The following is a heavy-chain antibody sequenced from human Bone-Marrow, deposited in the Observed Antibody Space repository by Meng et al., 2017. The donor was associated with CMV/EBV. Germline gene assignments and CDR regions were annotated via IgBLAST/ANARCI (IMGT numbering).Heavy chain of an antibody. CDR2: IYYSGST. V-gene: IGHV4-39*07. Sequence: GSLRLSCTVSGGSISSSSYYWGWIRQPPGKGLEWIGSIYYSGSTYYNPSLKSRVTISVDKSKNQFSLKLSSVTAADTAVYYCVTRYSSGWTYDYWGQGTLVTVSS. D-gene: IGHD6-19*01. CDR1: GGSISSSSYY. J-gene: IGHJ4*02. CDR3: VTRYSSGWTYDY.